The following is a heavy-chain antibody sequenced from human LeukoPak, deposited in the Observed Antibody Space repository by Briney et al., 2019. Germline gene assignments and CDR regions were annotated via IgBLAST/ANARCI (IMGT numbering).Heavy chain of an antibody. V-gene: IGHV5-51*01. J-gene: IGHJ6*02. CDR1: GYSFTSYW. CDR2: IYPGDSDT. CDR3: ARNLKDGYNYYYYYGMDV. Sequence: GESLKISCKGSGYSFTSYWIGWVRQMPGKGLEWMGIIYPGDSDTRYSPSFQGQVTISADKSISTAYLQWSSLKASDTAMYYCARNLKDGYNYYYYYGMDVWGQGTTVAVSS. D-gene: IGHD5-24*01.